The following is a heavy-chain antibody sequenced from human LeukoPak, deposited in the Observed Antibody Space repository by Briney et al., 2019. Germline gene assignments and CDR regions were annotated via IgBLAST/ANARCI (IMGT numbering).Heavy chain of an antibody. CDR1: GFIFSSYA. CDR2: IGASGGST. Sequence: GGSLRLSCATSGFIFSSYAMSWVRQAPGKGLEWVSGIGASGGSTYYADSVKGRFTISRDNSKNTLYLQMNSLRTEDTAVYYCAKAEGYDILTGLDYWGQGTLVTVSS. CDR3: AKAEGYDILTGLDY. D-gene: IGHD3-9*01. V-gene: IGHV3-23*01. J-gene: IGHJ4*02.